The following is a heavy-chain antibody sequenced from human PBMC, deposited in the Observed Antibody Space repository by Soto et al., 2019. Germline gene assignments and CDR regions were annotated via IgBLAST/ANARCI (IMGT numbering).Heavy chain of an antibody. J-gene: IGHJ6*02. CDR2: IYYSGST. Sequence: NPSETLSLTCTVSGGSISSGDYYWSWIRQPPGKGLEWIGYIYYSGSTYYNPSLKSRVTISVDTSKNQFSLKLSSVTAADTAVYYCARDSTNPGMDVWGQGTTVTVSS. V-gene: IGHV4-30-4*01. CDR1: GGSISSGDYY. CDR3: ARDSTNPGMDV.